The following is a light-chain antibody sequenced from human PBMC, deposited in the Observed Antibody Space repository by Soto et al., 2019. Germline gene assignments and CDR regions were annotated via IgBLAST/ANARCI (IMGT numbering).Light chain of an antibody. V-gene: IGKV1-5*03. CDR1: QSISSW. Sequence: DIQMTQSPSTLSASVGDRVTITCRASQSISSWLAWYQQKPGKAPKLLIYKASSLQSGVPSRFSGSGDGTEFTLTISSLQPDDFAPYCCQHYNSYLYTFGQGTKLEIK. J-gene: IGKJ2*01. CDR2: KAS. CDR3: QHYNSYLYT.